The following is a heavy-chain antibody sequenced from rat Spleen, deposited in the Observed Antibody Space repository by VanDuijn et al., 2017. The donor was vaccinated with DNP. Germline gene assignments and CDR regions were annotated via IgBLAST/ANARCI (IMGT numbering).Heavy chain of an antibody. V-gene: IGHV5-31*01. J-gene: IGHJ2*01. CDR1: GFIFSNYW. CDR3: SRDGPPYYGVPFDY. CDR2: ITNTGGST. D-gene: IGHD1-7*01. Sequence: EVQLVETGGGLVQPGRSLKLSCVASGFIFSNYWMTWIRQAPGKGLEWVASITNTGGSTYYPDSVKGRFTISRNNAKSTLYLQMNSLRSEDTATYSCSRDGPPYYGVPFDYWGQGVMVTVSS.